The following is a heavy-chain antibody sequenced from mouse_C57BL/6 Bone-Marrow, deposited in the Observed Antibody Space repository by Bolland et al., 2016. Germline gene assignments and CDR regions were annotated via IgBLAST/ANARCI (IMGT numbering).Heavy chain of an antibody. CDR3: VANLFAY. Sequence: YNGGTSYNQKFKGKATLTVDKSSSTAYMELNSLTSEDSAVYYCVANLFAYWGQGTLV. CDR2: YNGGT. D-gene: IGHD1-1*01. J-gene: IGHJ3*01. V-gene: IGHV1-19*01.